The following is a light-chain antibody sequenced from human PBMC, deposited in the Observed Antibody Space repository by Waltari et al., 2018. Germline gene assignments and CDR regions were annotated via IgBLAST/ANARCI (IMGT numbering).Light chain of an antibody. J-gene: IGLJ3*02. CDR3: QTGGHGTWV. Sequence: LVLTQSPSASASLGASVKLTCTPSSGYSSNVITWLQQKPGKGPRYLMKVNSDGSHRKGDDIPDRFSASNSGTEYYVTISSLQSEDEADYYCQTGGHGTWVFGGGTKLTVL. V-gene: IGLV4-69*01. CDR2: VNSDGSH. CDR1: SGYSSNV.